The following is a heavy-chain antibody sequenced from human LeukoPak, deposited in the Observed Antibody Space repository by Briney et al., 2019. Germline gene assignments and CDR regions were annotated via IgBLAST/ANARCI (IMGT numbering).Heavy chain of an antibody. CDR1: GFSFSNSNY. J-gene: IGHJ4*02. D-gene: IGHD2-2*01. V-gene: IGHV3-64*02. Sequence: GGSLRLSCAASGFSFSNSNYMHWVRQAPGEGLEYVSSISSNGGDTYYADSVKGRFIISRDNSKNTLNLQMGSLRAEDMAVYYCARQYCSSTSCTTGAFDYWGQGTLVTVSS. CDR3: ARQYCSSTSCTTGAFDY. CDR2: ISSNGGDT.